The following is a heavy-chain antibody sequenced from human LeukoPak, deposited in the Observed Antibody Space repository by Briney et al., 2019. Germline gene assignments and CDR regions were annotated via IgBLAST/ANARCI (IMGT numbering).Heavy chain of an antibody. CDR1: GYTFTGFY. Sequence: GGSVTQSCKASGYTFTGFYFHWMRQAPGQGLEWVGCIHPDTGGTNYAQNFQGRVTMTRDTSISTAYMELDRLRSDDTAIYYCAREGVRDKKSFDYWGQGTLLTVPS. CDR3: AREGVRDKKSFDY. CDR2: IHPDTGGT. J-gene: IGHJ4*02. D-gene: IGHD3-3*01. V-gene: IGHV1-2*02.